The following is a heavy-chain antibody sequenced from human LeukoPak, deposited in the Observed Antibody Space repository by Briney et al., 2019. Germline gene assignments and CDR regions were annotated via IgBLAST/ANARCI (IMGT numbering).Heavy chain of an antibody. CDR2: ISGFSGNK. Sequence: ASVKVSCKTSGYTFTSYGISWVRQAPGQGLEWMGWISGFSGNKNYALKFQDRVTMTTDTSTSTVYMELRSLRSDDTAVYYCARGSPPRRNYDSRGYYSYYFDYWGQGTLVTVSS. J-gene: IGHJ4*02. V-gene: IGHV1-18*01. CDR1: GYTFTSYG. CDR3: ARGSPPRRNYDSRGYYSYYFDY. D-gene: IGHD3-22*01.